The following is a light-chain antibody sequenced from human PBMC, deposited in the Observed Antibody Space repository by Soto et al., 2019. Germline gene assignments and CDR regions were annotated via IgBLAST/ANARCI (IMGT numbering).Light chain of an antibody. CDR1: QSVSSSY. V-gene: IGKV3-20*01. CDR2: CAS. Sequence: EIVLTQSPGTLSLSPGERATLSCRASQSVSSSYLAWYQQKPGQAPRLLIYCASSRATGIPDRFSGSGSGTDFTLTISRLEPEDFAVYYCQQYGSSPRTFGQGTK. CDR3: QQYGSSPRT. J-gene: IGKJ1*01.